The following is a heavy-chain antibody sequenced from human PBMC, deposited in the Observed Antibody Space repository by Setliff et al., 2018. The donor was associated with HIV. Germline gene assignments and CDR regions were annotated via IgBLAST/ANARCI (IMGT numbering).Heavy chain of an antibody. CDR2: INHSGST. D-gene: IGHD3-3*01. CDR1: GGSFSGYY. CDR3: ARGRAETYYDFWGGYSNWFDP. Sequence: PSETLSLTCAVYGGSFSGYYWSWIRQPPGKGLEWIGEINHSGSTNYNPYLKSRVTISVDTSKNQFSLKLSSVTAADTAVFYCARGRAETYYDFWGGYSNWFDPWGQGTLVTVSS. V-gene: IGHV4-34*01. J-gene: IGHJ5*02.